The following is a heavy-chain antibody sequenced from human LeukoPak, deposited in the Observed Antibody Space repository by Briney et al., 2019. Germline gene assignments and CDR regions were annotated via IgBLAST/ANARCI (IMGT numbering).Heavy chain of an antibody. CDR3: ARGRGWVDH. V-gene: IGHV3-7*01. CDR2: IHDDGIVT. D-gene: IGHD3-16*01. CDR1: GFTFSNYW. Sequence: GGSLRLSCAASGFTFSNYWINWVRQTPEKGLEWVANIHDDGIVTHYVDSVKGRFTISRDNARNSVNLQLNSLRVEDTALYYCARGRGWVDHWGQGTLVTVSS. J-gene: IGHJ4*02.